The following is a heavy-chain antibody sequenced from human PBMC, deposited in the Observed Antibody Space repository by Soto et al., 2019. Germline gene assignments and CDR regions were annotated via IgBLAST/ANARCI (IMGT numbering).Heavy chain of an antibody. CDR2: IYHSGTT. J-gene: IGHJ5*02. D-gene: IGHD2-2*01. CDR1: GGSISSGGYY. CDR3: PIVRGNQLLGGFDP. V-gene: IGHV4-31*01. Sequence: QVQLQESGPGLVKPSQTLSLTCTVSGGSISSGGYYWSRIRQHPGKGLEWIGYIYHSGTTYYNPSVKGQVTFSVDTSKNQFYLNLTSGAAADAAVYYCPIVRGNQLLGGFDPWGQGTLVTVAS.